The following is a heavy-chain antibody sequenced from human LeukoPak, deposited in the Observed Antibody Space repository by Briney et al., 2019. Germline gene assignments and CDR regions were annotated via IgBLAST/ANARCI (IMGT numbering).Heavy chain of an antibody. D-gene: IGHD4-17*01. CDR3: ARDQAYGDYLSWFDP. CDR1: GFTFSSYG. Sequence: GGSLRLSCAASGFTFSSYGMSWVRQAPGKGLEWVSAISGSGGSTYYADSVKGRFTISRDNAKNSLYLQMNSLRAEDTAVYYCARDQAYGDYLSWFDPWGQGTLVTVSS. CDR2: ISGSGGST. V-gene: IGHV3-23*01. J-gene: IGHJ5*02.